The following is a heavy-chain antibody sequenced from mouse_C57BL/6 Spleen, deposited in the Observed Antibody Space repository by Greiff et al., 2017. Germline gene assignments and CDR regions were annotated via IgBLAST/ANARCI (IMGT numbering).Heavy chain of an antibody. Sequence: VQLQQSGAELARPGASVKMSCKASGYTFTSYRMPWVKQRPGQGLEWIGNINPGSGYTKYNEKFKDKATLTADKSTSTAYLQLSSLTSEDSTVYYCASDCGSGEFAYWGQGTLVTVSA. D-gene: IGHD1-1*01. CDR1: GYTFTSYR. CDR2: INPGSGYT. J-gene: IGHJ3*01. CDR3: ASDCGSGEFAY. V-gene: IGHV1-4*01.